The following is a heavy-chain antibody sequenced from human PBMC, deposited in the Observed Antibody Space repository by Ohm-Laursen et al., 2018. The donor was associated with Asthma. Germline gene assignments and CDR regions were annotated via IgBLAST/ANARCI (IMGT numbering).Heavy chain of an antibody. CDR3: LANRELLRRYYFDY. CDR1: GFTFSSYA. Sequence: GSLRLSCAASGFTFSSYAMSWVRQAPGKGLEWVSAISGSGGSTYYADSVKGRFTVSRDNAKNSLYLQMNSLRAEDTAVYYCLANRELLRRYYFDYWGQGTLITVSS. CDR2: ISGSGGST. J-gene: IGHJ4*02. D-gene: IGHD1-26*01. V-gene: IGHV3-23*01.